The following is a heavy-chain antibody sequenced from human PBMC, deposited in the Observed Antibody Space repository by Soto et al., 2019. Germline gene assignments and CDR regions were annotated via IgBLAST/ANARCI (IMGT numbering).Heavy chain of an antibody. CDR2: IYPDDSDT. CDR3: ARQPDYDEHYNDMDV. V-gene: IGHV5-51*01. D-gene: IGHD3-3*01. J-gene: IGHJ6*02. CDR1: GYSFTSYW. Sequence: PGESLKISCKSSGYSFTSYWIGWVRQMPGKGLEWMGVIYPDDSDTRYNPSFQGQVIISADKSISTAYLQWSSLKASDTAIYYCARQPDYDEHYNDMDVWGQGTAVTVSS.